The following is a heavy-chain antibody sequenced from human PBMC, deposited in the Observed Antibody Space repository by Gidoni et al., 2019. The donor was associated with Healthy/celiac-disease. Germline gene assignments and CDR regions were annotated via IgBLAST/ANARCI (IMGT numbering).Heavy chain of an antibody. CDR1: GFTFSSYA. CDR2: ISYDGSNK. Sequence: QVQLVESGGGVVQPGWSLRLSCAASGFTFSSYAMHWVRQAPGKGLEWVAVISYDGSNKDYADSGKGRFTISRDNSKNTLYLQMNSLRAEDTAVYDCARDYVYYDYIWGSLGGWFDPWGQGTLVTVSS. D-gene: IGHD3-16*01. CDR3: ARDYVYYDYIWGSLGGWFDP. V-gene: IGHV3-30-3*01. J-gene: IGHJ5*02.